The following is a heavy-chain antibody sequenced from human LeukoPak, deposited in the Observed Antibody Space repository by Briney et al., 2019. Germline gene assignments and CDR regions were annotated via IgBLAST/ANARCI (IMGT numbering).Heavy chain of an antibody. J-gene: IGHJ6*02. Sequence: ASVKVSCKASGGTFSSYAISWVRQAPGQGLEWMGRIIPILGIANYAQKFQGRVTITADKSTSTAYMELSSLRSEDTAVYYCARALPYYDFWSGFTTDYYGMDVWGQGTTVTVYS. D-gene: IGHD3-3*01. CDR3: ARALPYYDFWSGFTTDYYGMDV. V-gene: IGHV1-69*04. CDR1: GGTFSSYA. CDR2: IIPILGIA.